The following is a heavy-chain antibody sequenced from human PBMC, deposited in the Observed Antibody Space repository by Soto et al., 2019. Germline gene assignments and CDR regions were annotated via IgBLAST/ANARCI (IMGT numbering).Heavy chain of an antibody. J-gene: IGHJ5*02. V-gene: IGHV4-30-2*01. Sequence: PSETLSLTCAVSGGSISSGGYSWSWIRQPPGKGLEWIGSMYHSGSTYYNPSLMSRVTISVDRSKNQFSLELNSVTAADTAVYYCARDNYFESSAYNWFDPWGQGTLVTVSS. CDR1: GGSISSGGYS. D-gene: IGHD3-22*01. CDR3: ARDNYFESSAYNWFDP. CDR2: MYHSGST.